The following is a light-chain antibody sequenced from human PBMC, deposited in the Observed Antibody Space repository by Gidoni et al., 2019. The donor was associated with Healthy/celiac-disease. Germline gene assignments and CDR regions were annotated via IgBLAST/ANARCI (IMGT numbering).Light chain of an antibody. Sequence: EIVLTQSPGTLSLSPGERATLSCRASQSVSSSYLAWYQQKPGQAPRLLIYGASSRATGIPDRFSGSGSGTDFTLTISRLEPEDFAVYYCQQYGSSSPMYTFARGPSWRSN. CDR3: QQYGSSSPMYT. CDR2: GAS. CDR1: QSVSSSY. J-gene: IGKJ2*01. V-gene: IGKV3-20*01.